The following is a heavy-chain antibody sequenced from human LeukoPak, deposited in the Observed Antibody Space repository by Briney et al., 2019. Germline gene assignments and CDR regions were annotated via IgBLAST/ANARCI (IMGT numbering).Heavy chain of an antibody. CDR1: GFTVSSNY. V-gene: IGHV3-53*01. D-gene: IGHD6-13*01. CDR3: ARGSTWYSHYDY. Sequence: PGGSLRLSCAASGFTVSSNYMSWVRQAPGKGLEWVSVIYTGGGTSYADSVKGRFTISRDNSQNTLYLQMNSLRAEDTAVYYCARGSTWYSHYDYSGQGPLVTVSS. CDR2: IYTGGGT. J-gene: IGHJ4*02.